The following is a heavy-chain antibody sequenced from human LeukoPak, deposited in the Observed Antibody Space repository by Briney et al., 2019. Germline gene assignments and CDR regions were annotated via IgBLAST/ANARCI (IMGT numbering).Heavy chain of an antibody. CDR1: GFTVSSNY. D-gene: IGHD3-22*01. V-gene: IGHV3-66*02. CDR3: ARGLRGDSSGYLYYFDY. J-gene: IGHJ4*02. CDR2: IYSGGDT. Sequence: PGGSLRLSCAASGFTVSSNYMNWVRQAPGKGLEWVSVIYSGGDTYYADSVKGRFTTSRDNSKNTLYLQMNSLRAEDTAVYYCARGLRGDSSGYLYYFDYWGQGTLVTVSS.